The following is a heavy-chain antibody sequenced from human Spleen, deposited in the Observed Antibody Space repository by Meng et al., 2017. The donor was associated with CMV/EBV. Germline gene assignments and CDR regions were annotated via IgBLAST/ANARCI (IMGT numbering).Heavy chain of an antibody. D-gene: IGHD2-2*01. Sequence: SETLSLTCAVSGGSISSYYWSWIRQPPGKGLEWIGEINHSGSTNYNPSLKSRVTISVDTSKNQFSLKLSSVTAADTAVYYCARNSLYCSSTSCYDKYYYGMDVWGQGTTVTVSS. CDR2: INHSGST. CDR1: GGSISSYY. CDR3: ARNSLYCSSTSCYDKYYYGMDV. V-gene: IGHV4-34*01. J-gene: IGHJ6*02.